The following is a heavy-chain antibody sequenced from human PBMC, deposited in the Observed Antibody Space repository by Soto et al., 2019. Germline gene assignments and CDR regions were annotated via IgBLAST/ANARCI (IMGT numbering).Heavy chain of an antibody. CDR1: GFTFISHA. V-gene: IGHV3-30-3*01. J-gene: IGHJ5*02. Sequence: WGSLRLSCAASGFTFISHAMHWFRQSPFKWLEWVAVISYDGSNKYYADSVKGRFTISRDNSKNTLYLQMNSLRAEDTAVYYCARDYRVYYYDSSGHKTNWFDPWGQGTLVTVSS. CDR3: ARDYRVYYYDSSGHKTNWFDP. D-gene: IGHD3-22*01. CDR2: ISYDGSNK.